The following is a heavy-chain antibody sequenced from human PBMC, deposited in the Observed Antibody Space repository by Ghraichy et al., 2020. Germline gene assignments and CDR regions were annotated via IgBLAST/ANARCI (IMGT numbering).Heavy chain of an antibody. Sequence: SETLSLTCAVYGGSFSGYYWSWIRQPPGKGLEWIGEINHSGSTNYNPSLKSRVTISVDTSKNQFSLKLSSVTAADTAVYYCARGPCIRYFDWLATRGRYTYYGMDVWGQGTTVTVSS. CDR3: ARGPCIRYFDWLATRGRYTYYGMDV. CDR1: GGSFSGYY. J-gene: IGHJ6*02. V-gene: IGHV4-34*01. D-gene: IGHD3-9*01. CDR2: INHSGST.